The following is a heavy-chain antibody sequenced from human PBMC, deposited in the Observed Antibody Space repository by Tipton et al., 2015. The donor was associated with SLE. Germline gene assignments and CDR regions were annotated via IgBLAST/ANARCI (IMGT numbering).Heavy chain of an antibody. D-gene: IGHD5-12*01. CDR2: IYNSGST. V-gene: IGHV4-31*03. J-gene: IGHJ4*02. Sequence: LRLSCTVSDDSISGGYYWSWIRQQPGKGLEWIGHIYNSGSTHYNPSLKNRLTMSLETSKTQFSLELSSVTAADTAVYYCARGGVGGYDYFDYWGQGTLVTVSS. CDR3: ARGGVGGYDYFDY. CDR1: DDSISGGYY.